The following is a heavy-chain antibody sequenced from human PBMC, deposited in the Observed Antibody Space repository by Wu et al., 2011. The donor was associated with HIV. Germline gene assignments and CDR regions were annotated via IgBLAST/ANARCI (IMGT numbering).Heavy chain of an antibody. Sequence: QVQLVQSGAEVKKPGSSVKVSCRASGDTFSTSAVSWVRQAPGQGLEWMGGIIPMFPSSNYAQKFEGRVTFSVDRDTTTAYMELTGLTSEDTAVYYCAREALGDGESATSPMDVWGKGTTVIVSS. CDR3: AREALGDGESATSPMDV. CDR2: IIPMFPSS. CDR1: GDTFSTSA. J-gene: IGHJ6*03. D-gene: IGHD3-10*01. V-gene: IGHV1-69*14.